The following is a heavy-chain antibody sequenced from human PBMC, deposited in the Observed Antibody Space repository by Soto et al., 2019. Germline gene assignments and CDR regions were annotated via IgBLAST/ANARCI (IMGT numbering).Heavy chain of an antibody. CDR3: ARTPAVAGKQYFDY. J-gene: IGHJ4*02. Sequence: QVQLVESGGGVVRPGRSLRLSCAASGFTFSSYTMHWARQAPGKGLEWVAVLSYDEVNKYYYADSVKGRFTISRDNSKNKLYLQMNSLRPEDTAIYYCARTPAVAGKQYFDYWGQGTLVTVSS. CDR2: LSYDEVNK. V-gene: IGHV3-30-3*01. CDR1: GFTFSSYT. D-gene: IGHD6-19*01.